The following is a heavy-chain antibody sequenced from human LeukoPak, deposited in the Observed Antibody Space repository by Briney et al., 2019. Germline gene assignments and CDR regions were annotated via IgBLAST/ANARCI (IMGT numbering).Heavy chain of an antibody. V-gene: IGHV3-23*01. CDR2: STGSGGTT. CDR1: GFTFSNYA. Sequence: GGSLRLSCAASGFTFSNYAMTWVRQAPGKGLEWVSASTGSGGTTYYADSVMGRITISRDNSKNTLYLQMNSLRAEDTAVYYCAKLQSDGLRTYYGMDVWGQGTTVTVSS. D-gene: IGHD4-17*01. CDR3: AKLQSDGLRTYYGMDV. J-gene: IGHJ6*02.